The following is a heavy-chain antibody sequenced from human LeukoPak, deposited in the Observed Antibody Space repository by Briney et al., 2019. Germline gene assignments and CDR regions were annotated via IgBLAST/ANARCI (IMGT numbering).Heavy chain of an antibody. V-gene: IGHV1-24*01. CDR2: FDPEDGET. D-gene: IGHD6-6*01. CDR3: ATGQVQYSRDHASDI. J-gene: IGHJ3*02. CDR1: GYTLTELS. Sequence: ASVKVSCKVSGYTLTELSMHWVRQAPGKGLEWMGGFDPEDGETIYAQKFQGRVTMTEDTSTDTAYMELSSLRSEDTAVYYCATGQVQYSRDHASDIWGQGTMVTVSS.